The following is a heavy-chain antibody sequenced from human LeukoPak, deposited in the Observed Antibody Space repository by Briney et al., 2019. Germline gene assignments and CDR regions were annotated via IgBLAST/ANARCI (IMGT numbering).Heavy chain of an antibody. J-gene: IGHJ6*02. D-gene: IGHD3-9*01. CDR1: GYTFTSYD. CDR2: MNPNSGNT. CDR3: AREYCDILTGRIYYYYGMDV. Sequence: ASVKVSCKASGYTFTSYDINWVRQATGQGLEWMGWMNPNSGNTGYAQKFQGRVTMTRNTSISTAYMELSSLRSEDTAVYYCAREYCDILTGRIYYYYGMDVWGQGTTVTVSS. V-gene: IGHV1-8*01.